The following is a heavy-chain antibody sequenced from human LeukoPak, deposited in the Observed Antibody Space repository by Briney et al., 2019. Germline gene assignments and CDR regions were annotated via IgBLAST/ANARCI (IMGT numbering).Heavy chain of an antibody. CDR1: GGSISSYY. J-gene: IGHJ4*02. D-gene: IGHD2-2*01. V-gene: IGHV4-4*07. CDR3: ARVSGTGFDY. CDR2: IYSSGCT. Sequence: TSSETLSLTCTVSGGSISSYYWSWIRQPAGKGLEWVGRIYSSGCTNYNPPLKSRVTMSVDTSKNQFSLKLSSVTAADTAMYYCARVSGTGFDYWGQGTLVTVSS.